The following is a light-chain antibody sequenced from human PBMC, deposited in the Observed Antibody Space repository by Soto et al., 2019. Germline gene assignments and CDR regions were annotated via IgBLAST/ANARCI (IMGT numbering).Light chain of an antibody. CDR2: GAS. J-gene: IGKJ4*01. V-gene: IGKV3-20*01. CDR1: QSVSSSY. Sequence: EIVLTQSPGTLSLSPGERATLSCRASQSVSSSYLAWYQQKPGQAPRLLIYGASSRATGIPDRFSGSGSVTDFTLTISRLEPEDFAVYYCQQYGSSPPLTLGGGTKVEIK. CDR3: QQYGSSPPLT.